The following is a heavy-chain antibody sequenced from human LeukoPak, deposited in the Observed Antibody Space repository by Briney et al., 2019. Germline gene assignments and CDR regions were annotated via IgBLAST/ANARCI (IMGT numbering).Heavy chain of an antibody. V-gene: IGHV1-58*02. CDR2: LVVGSGNT. CDR3: AADDLTRGY. CDR1: GFTFTNSA. Sequence: SVKVSCKASGFTFTNSAMQWVRQARGQRLEWIGWLVVGSGNTNYAQNFQERVTITRDMSTSTTYMELSSLRSEDTAVYYCAADDLTRGYWGQGTLVTVSS. J-gene: IGHJ4*02.